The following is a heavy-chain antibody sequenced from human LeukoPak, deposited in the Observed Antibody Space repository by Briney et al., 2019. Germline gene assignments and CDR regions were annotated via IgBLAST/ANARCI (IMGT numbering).Heavy chain of an antibody. J-gene: IGHJ3*02. CDR3: ARDRGIAVGRAFDI. CDR2: IYYSGST. CDR1: GGSISSYY. Sequence: SETLSLTCTVPGGSISSYYWSWIRQPPGKGLEWIGYIYYSGSTNYNPSLKSRVTISVDTSKNQFSLKLSSVTAADTAVYYCARDRGIAVGRAFDIWGQGTMVTVSS. V-gene: IGHV4-59*01. D-gene: IGHD6-19*01.